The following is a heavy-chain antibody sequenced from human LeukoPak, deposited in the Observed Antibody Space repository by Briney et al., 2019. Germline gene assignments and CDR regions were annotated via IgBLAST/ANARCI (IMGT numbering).Heavy chain of an antibody. D-gene: IGHD3-10*01. CDR3: AKDFLGYYGSGSYYVQRFFDY. V-gene: IGHV4-61*02. Sequence: SETLSLTCTVSGGSISSGSYYWSWIRQPAGKGLEWIGRIYTSGSTNYNLSLKSRVTISVDTSKNQFSLKLSSVTAADTAVYYCAKDFLGYYGSGSYYVQRFFDYWGQGTLVTVSS. CDR2: IYTSGST. J-gene: IGHJ4*02. CDR1: GGSISSGSYY.